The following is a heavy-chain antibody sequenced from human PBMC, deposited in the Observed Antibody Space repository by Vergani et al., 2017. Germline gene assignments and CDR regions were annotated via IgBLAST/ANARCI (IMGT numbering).Heavy chain of an antibody. D-gene: IGHD2-2*01. CDR1: GGSFSDYY. CDR2: INHSGST. Sequence: QVQLQQWGAGLLKPSETLALTCAVYGGSFSDYYWNWIRQPPGKGVEWIGEINHSGSTNYNPSLKSRVTISVDTSKNQFSLKLSSVTAADTAVYYCARGHPHCXSTSCQLYYYYMDVWGKGTTVTVSS. V-gene: IGHV4-34*01. CDR3: ARGHPHCXSTSCQLYYYYMDV. J-gene: IGHJ6*03.